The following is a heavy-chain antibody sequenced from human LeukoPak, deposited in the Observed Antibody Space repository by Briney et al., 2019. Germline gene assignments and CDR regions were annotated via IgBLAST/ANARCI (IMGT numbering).Heavy chain of an antibody. V-gene: IGHV3-48*01. CDR2: ISSSSSTI. CDR3: ARGVDVWGSYRQYYFDW. Sequence: GGSLRLSCAASGFTFSSYSMNWVRQAPGKGLEWVSYISSSSSTIYYAASVKGRFTISRDNAKNSLYLQMNSLRAEDTAVYYCARGVDVWGSYRQYYFDWWGQGTLATVSS. J-gene: IGHJ4*02. D-gene: IGHD3-16*02. CDR1: GFTFSSYS.